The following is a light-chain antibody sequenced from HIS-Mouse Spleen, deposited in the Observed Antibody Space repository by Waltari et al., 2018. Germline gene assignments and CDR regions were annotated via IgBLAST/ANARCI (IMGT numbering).Light chain of an antibody. J-gene: IGLJ3*02. CDR3: CSYAGSYSWV. CDR1: SSDVVGYNY. CDR2: DVS. Sequence: QSALTQPRSVSGSPGQSVTIPCTGTSSDVVGYNYVSWYQQHPGKAPKLMIDDVSKRPSGVPDRFSGSKSGNTASLTISGLQAEDEADYYCCSYAGSYSWVFGGGTKLTVL. V-gene: IGLV2-11*01.